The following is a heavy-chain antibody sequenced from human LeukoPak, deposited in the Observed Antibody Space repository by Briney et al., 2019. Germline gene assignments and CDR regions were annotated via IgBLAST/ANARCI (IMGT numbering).Heavy chain of an antibody. CDR2: IYYSGST. Sequence: PSETLSLTCTVSGGSISSSSYYWGWIRPPPGKGLEWIGSIYYSGSTYYNTSLKSRVTISVDTSKNQFSLKLSSVTAADTAVYYCARQANDAARRDFDYWGQGTLVTVSS. CDR3: ARQANDAARRDFDY. J-gene: IGHJ4*02. D-gene: IGHD6-6*01. CDR1: GGSISSSSYY. V-gene: IGHV4-39*01.